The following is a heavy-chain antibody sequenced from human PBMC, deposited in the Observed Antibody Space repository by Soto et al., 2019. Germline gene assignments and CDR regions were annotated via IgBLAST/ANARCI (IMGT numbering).Heavy chain of an antibody. D-gene: IGHD3-10*01. CDR3: GRGVYGSCNYYTGPSAFDI. CDR1: GGTLSDHG. CDR2: TIPVFNTA. V-gene: IGHV1-69*01. J-gene: IGHJ3*02. Sequence: QVQLEQSGAEVKKPGSSVKVSCKASGGTLSDHGVAWLRQAPGQGLEWMGGTIPVFNTAKYAQKFQGRVTVTADQFTNIAYMELSSLRSQDTAFYFCGRGVYGSCNYYTGPSAFDIWGQGTMVIVSS.